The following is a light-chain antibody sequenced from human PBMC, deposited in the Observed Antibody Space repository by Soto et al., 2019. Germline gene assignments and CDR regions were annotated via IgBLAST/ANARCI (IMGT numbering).Light chain of an antibody. V-gene: IGKV3-20*01. CDR1: QSVTSAH. CDR2: GAS. Sequence: EIVLTQSPGTLSLSPGERATLSCRASQSVTSAHLAWYRQKVGQAPRLLIYGASNRATGIPDRFSGSGSGTDFTLTISRLEPEDFAVYYCRQYGDSPQTFGQGTKVDIK. CDR3: RQYGDSPQT. J-gene: IGKJ1*01.